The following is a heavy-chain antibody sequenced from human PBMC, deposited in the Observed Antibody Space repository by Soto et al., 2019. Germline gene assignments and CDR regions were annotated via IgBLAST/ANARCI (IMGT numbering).Heavy chain of an antibody. CDR3: AKDREFRRPGGFVDY. J-gene: IGHJ4*02. D-gene: IGHD3-10*01. CDR1: GFTFSSYG. CDR2: ISYDGSNK. V-gene: IGHV3-30*18. Sequence: GGSLRLSCAASGFTFSSYGMHWVRQAPGKGLEWVAVISYDGSNKYYADSVKGRFTISRDNSKNTLYLQMNSLRAEDTAVYYCAKDREFRRPGGFVDYWGQGTLVTVSS.